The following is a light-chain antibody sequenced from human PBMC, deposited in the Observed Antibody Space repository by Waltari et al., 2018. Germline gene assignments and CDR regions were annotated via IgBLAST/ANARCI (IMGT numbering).Light chain of an antibody. Sequence: DIQMTQSPSTLSASVGDRVTITCRASQSISSWLAWYQQKPGKAAKLLIYKASSLESGVPPRFSGSESGTEFTLTISSLQPDDFATYYCQQYNSYLYTFGQGTKLEIK. CDR2: KAS. CDR3: QQYNSYLYT. J-gene: IGKJ2*01. CDR1: QSISSW. V-gene: IGKV1-5*03.